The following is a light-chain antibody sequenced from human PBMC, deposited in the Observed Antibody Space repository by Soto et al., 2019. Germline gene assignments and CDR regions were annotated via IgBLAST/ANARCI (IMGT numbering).Light chain of an antibody. V-gene: IGKV3-15*01. CDR1: QSVSTN. CDR2: GAS. J-gene: IGKJ1*01. CDR3: QQYNNWPRT. Sequence: ILMNQSRAILFVHSGYRSTLSCRASQSVSTNLAWYQQKPGQAPRLLIYGASTRATGIPARFSGSGSGTDFTLTISSLQSEDFAVYYCQQYNNWPRTFGQGIKVDIK.